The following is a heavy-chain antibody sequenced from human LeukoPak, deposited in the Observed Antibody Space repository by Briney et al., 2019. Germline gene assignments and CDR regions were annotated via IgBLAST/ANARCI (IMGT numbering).Heavy chain of an antibody. CDR2: ISSSSSYI. D-gene: IGHD2-21*02. CDR1: GFTVSSNY. Sequence: GGSLRLSCAASGFTVSSNYMSWVRQAPGKGLEWVSSISSSSSYIYYADSVKGRFTISRDNAKNSLYLQMNSLRAEDTAVYYCARVSGGGDCYSWGQGTLVTVSS. V-gene: IGHV3-21*01. J-gene: IGHJ4*02. CDR3: ARVSGGGDCYS.